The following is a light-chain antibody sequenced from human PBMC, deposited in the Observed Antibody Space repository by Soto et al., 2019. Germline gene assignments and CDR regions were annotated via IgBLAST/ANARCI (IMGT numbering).Light chain of an antibody. CDR3: QQYRTFWT. CDR1: QSIQTW. Sequence: DIQMTQSPSTLSASVGDRVTITCRPSQSIQTWLAWYQQKPGKVPKVLIYKASSLESGVPSRFSGSGFGTEFTLTISSLQPDDFATYYCQQYRTFWTFGQGTKVEIK. J-gene: IGKJ1*01. CDR2: KAS. V-gene: IGKV1-5*03.